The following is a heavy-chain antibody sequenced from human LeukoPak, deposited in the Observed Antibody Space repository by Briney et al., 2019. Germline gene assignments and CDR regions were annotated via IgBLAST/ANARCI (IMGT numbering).Heavy chain of an antibody. CDR3: TKFFGMNVVFNWVDS. J-gene: IGHJ5*01. CDR2: LTGSGAGS. CDR1: GFTFGGYA. Sequence: GGSLRLSCAASGFTFGGYAMSWVRQAPGPGLEGFAGLTGSGAGSYYGDSVKGRFTISRDNSKNILSLQMNTLTPEDTALYYCTKFFGMNVVFNWVDSWGQGTLVAASS. D-gene: IGHD1-1*01. V-gene: IGHV3-23*01.